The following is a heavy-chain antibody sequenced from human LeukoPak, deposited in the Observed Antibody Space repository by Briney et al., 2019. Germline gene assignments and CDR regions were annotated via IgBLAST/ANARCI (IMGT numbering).Heavy chain of an antibody. CDR1: GLTFSNYW. CDR2: INTDGSST. J-gene: IGHJ6*02. V-gene: IGHV3-74*01. CDR3: ARDRAAVTIFGVVFYGMDV. D-gene: IGHD3-3*01. Sequence: GGSLRLSCAASGLTFSNYWMHWVRQAPGEGLVWVSRINTDGSSTYYADSVKGRFTISRDNSKNTLYLRMNSLRAEDTAVYYCARDRAAVTIFGVVFYGMDVWGQGTTVTVSS.